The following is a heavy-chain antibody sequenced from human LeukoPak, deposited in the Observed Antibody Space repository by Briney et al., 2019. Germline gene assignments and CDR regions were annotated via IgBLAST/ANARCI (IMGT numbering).Heavy chain of an antibody. D-gene: IGHD5-12*01. J-gene: IGHJ4*02. Sequence: PGGALILCCAASGFIFSTHGMHWVRQAPGKGLEWLAFIRYDGSNKYYADSVKGRFTISRDNSKNTLYLQMNSLRAEDTAVYYCARYSSNLSNFDYWGQGTLVTVSS. CDR1: GFIFSTHG. V-gene: IGHV3-30*02. CDR3: ARYSSNLSNFDY. CDR2: IRYDGSNK.